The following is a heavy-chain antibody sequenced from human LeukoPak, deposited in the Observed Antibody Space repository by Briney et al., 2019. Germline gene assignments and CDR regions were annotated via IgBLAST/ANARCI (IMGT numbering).Heavy chain of an antibody. CDR3: ARESPPDAFDI. V-gene: IGHV4-30-4*01. J-gene: IGHJ3*02. CDR1: GGSIGDYY. Sequence: SQTLSLTCTVSGGSIGDYYWSWIRQPPGQGLEWLGYIHYSGNTYYNPSLKSRLIISIDASKNQFSLNLSSVTAADTAVYHCARESPPDAFDIWGRGTVVTVSS. CDR2: IHYSGNT.